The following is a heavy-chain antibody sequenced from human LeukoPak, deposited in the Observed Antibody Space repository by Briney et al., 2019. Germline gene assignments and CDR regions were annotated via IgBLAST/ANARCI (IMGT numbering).Heavy chain of an antibody. CDR3: ARPYCSGGSCHDYFDY. Sequence: ASVKVSCKAAGYTFTVYYMHWVRQAPGQGLEWMGWINPHTGGTNYAQKFQGRVTMTRDTSISTAYMELGGLTSDDTAVYYCARPYCSGGSCHDYFDYWGQGTLVTVSS. CDR1: GYTFTVYY. J-gene: IGHJ4*02. CDR2: INPHTGGT. V-gene: IGHV1-2*02. D-gene: IGHD2-15*01.